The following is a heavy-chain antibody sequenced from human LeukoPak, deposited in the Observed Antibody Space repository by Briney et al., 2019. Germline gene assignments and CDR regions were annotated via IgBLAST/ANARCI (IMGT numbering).Heavy chain of an antibody. J-gene: IGHJ5*02. Sequence: GGSLRLSCVASGFAFSSYWMTWVRQAPGKGLEWVANIKQDGGEEYYVDSVKGRFTISRDNAKNSLFLQMNSLRVEDTAVYYCARDETWGYSGYETDRNWFDPWGQGTLVTVSS. V-gene: IGHV3-7*01. CDR1: GFAFSSYW. CDR3: ARDETWGYSGYETDRNWFDP. D-gene: IGHD5-12*01. CDR2: IKQDGGEE.